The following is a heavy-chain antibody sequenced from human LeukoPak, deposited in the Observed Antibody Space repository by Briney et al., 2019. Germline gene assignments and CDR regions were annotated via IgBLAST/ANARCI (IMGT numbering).Heavy chain of an antibody. D-gene: IGHD3-3*01. CDR2: INWNGGST. V-gene: IGHV3-20*04. CDR1: GCTFVDYG. CDR3: ARSPGRDYDFWSGYYWGYYFDY. J-gene: IGHJ4*02. Sequence: GGSRRLSCAATGCTFVDYGMSWFRKAQGKGLDWVSGINWNGGSTGYADSVKGRFTISRDNAKNSLYLQMNSLRAEDTALYYCARSPGRDYDFWSGYYWGYYFDYWGQGTLVTVSS.